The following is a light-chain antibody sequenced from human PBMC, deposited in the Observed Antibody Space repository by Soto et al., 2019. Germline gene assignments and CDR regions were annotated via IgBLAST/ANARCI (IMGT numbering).Light chain of an antibody. J-gene: IGKJ5*01. V-gene: IGKV1-6*01. CDR2: AAS. CDR3: QQGSTTPIT. Sequence: ATQMTQSPSSLSASVGDRVTITCRASQDIGNDLGWYQQKPGKAPNLLIYAASSLQSGVPSRFSGSGSGTDFTLTISSLQPEDFSTYYCQQGSTTPITFGLGTRLEIK. CDR1: QDIGND.